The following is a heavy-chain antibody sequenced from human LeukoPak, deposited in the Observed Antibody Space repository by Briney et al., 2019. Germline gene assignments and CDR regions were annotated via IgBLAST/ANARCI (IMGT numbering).Heavy chain of an antibody. CDR2: INSDGSST. D-gene: IGHD1-14*01. V-gene: IGHV3-74*01. J-gene: IGHJ6*03. CDR1: GFTFSSYW. CDR3: AREVVRRASYYMDV. Sequence: GGSLRLSCAASGFTFSSYWMHWVRQAPGKGLVWVSRINSDGSSTSYADSVKGRFTISRDNAENTLYLQMNSLRAEDTAVYYCAREVVRRASYYMDVWGKGTTVTISS.